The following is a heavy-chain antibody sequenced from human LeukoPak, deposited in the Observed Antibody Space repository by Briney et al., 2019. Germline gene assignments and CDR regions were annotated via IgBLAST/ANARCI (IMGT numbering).Heavy chain of an antibody. CDR3: AKDYSGYYFDY. CDR2: ISYDGSNK. Sequence: GRSLGLSCAASGFTFSSYGMHWVRQAPGKGLEWVAVISYDGSNKYYADSVKGRFTISRDNSKNTLYLQMNSLRAEDTAVYYCAKDYSGYYFDYWGQGTLVTVSS. D-gene: IGHD1-26*01. J-gene: IGHJ4*02. CDR1: GFTFSSYG. V-gene: IGHV3-30*18.